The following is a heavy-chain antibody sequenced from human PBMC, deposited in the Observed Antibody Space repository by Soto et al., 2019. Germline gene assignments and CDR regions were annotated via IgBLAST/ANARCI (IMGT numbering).Heavy chain of an antibody. Sequence: QVQLVESGGGVVQPGRSLRLSCAASGFTFSSYGMHWVRQAPGKGLEWVAVIWYDGSNKYYADSVKGRFTISRDNSKNXLYLQMNSLRAEDTAVYYCARDPARVAKGSYGMDVWGQGTTVTVSS. D-gene: IGHD3-3*01. J-gene: IGHJ6*02. V-gene: IGHV3-33*01. CDR2: IWYDGSNK. CDR1: GFTFSSYG. CDR3: ARDPARVAKGSYGMDV.